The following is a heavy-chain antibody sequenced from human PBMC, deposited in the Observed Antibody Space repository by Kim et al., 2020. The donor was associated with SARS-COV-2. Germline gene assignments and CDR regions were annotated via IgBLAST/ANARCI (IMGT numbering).Heavy chain of an antibody. CDR2: ISYDGSNK. J-gene: IGHJ4*02. CDR3: ARNSGYDLYYFDY. Sequence: GGSLRLSCAASGFTFSSYGMHWVRQAPGKGLEWVAVISYDGSNKYYADSVKGRFTISRDNSKNTLYLQMNSLRAEDTAVYYCARNSGYDLYYFDYWGQGTLVTVSS. D-gene: IGHD5-12*01. CDR1: GFTFSSYG. V-gene: IGHV3-33*05.